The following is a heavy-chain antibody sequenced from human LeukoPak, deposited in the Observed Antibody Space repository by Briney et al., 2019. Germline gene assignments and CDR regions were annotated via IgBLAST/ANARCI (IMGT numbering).Heavy chain of an antibody. CDR2: IKEDGSEK. Sequence: GGSLRLSCAAFGFTFSSYWMSWVRQAPGKGLEWVANIKEDGSEKYYVESVRGRFTISRDNAKNSLYLQLNGLRAEDTAVYYCARAPPPYYGSDYMDVWGKGTTVTVS. CDR3: ARAPPPYYGSDYMDV. D-gene: IGHD3-10*01. J-gene: IGHJ6*03. V-gene: IGHV3-7*01. CDR1: GFTFSSYW.